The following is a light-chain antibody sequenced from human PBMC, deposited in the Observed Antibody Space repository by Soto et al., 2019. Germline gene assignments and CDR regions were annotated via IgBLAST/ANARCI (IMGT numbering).Light chain of an antibody. CDR3: CSYAGRTVI. CDR1: SSDVGGYNY. J-gene: IGLJ2*01. V-gene: IGLV2-11*01. CDR2: DVN. Sequence: QSVLTQPRSVSGSAGQSVTISCNGTSSDVGGYNYVSWYQQHPGKVPKVLIYDVNKRPSGVPDRFSGSKSGNTASLTISGLQADDEADYYCCSYAGRTVIFGGGTKVTVL.